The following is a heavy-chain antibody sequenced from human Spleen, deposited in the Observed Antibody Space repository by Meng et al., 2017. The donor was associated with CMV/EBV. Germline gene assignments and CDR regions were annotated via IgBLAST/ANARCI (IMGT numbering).Heavy chain of an antibody. V-gene: IGHV4-34*01. Sequence: SETLSLTCAVYGGSFSGYYWSWIRQPPGKGLEWIGEINHSGNTNYNPSLKSRVTMSVDTSKNLFSLRLDSMTAADTAVYFCARGSDLVGYCGTSTCRGHYYGIDVWGQGTTVTVSS. CDR1: GGSFSGYY. D-gene: IGHD2-21*01. CDR2: INHSGNT. J-gene: IGHJ6*02. CDR3: ARGSDLVGYCGTSTCRGHYYGIDV.